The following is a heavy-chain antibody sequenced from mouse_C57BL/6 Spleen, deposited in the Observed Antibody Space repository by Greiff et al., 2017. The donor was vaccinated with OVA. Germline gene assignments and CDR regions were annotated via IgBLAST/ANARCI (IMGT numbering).Heavy chain of an antibody. CDR3: ARLDYDEGFAY. Sequence: LVESGAELARPGASVKLSCKASGYTFTSSGISWVKQRTGQGLEWIGEIYPRSGNTYYNEKFKGKATLTADKSSSTAYMELRSLTSEDSAVYFCARLDYDEGFAYWGQGTLVTVSA. D-gene: IGHD2-4*01. CDR1: GYTFTSSG. J-gene: IGHJ3*01. V-gene: IGHV1-81*01. CDR2: IYPRSGNT.